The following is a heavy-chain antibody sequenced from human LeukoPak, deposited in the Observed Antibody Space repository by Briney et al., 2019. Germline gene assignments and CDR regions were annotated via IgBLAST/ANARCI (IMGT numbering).Heavy chain of an antibody. D-gene: IGHD5-24*01. V-gene: IGHV4-59*12. CDR1: GGSISSYY. CDR2: IYYSGST. J-gene: IGHJ4*02. Sequence: SETLSLTCTVSGGSISSYYWSWIRQPPGKGLEWIGYIYYSGSTNYNPSLRSRVTISVDTSKNQFSLKLSSVTAADTAVYYCARGAATYNDYWGQGTLVTVSS. CDR3: ARGAATYNDY.